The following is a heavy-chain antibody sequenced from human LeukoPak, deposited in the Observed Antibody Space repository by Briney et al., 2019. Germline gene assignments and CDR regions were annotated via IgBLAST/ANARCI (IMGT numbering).Heavy chain of an antibody. CDR2: INQDGSEK. J-gene: IGHJ4*02. D-gene: IGHD5-24*01. CDR3: ARERDGRFFDY. V-gene: IGHV3-7*01. Sequence: GRSLRLSCVASGFTFSTYGMHWVRQAPGKGLEWVANINQDGSEKYFVDSVKGRFTISRDNSKNSLHLQMNTLRAEDTALYYCARERDGRFFDYWGQGTLVTVSS. CDR1: GFTFSTYG.